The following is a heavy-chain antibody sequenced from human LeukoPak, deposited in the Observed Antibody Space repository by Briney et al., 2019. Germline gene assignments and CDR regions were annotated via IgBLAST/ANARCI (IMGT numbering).Heavy chain of an antibody. CDR3: ARDGYGGTTDAFDI. Sequence: SVKVSCKASGGTFSSYAISWVRQAPGQGLEWMGGIIPIFGTANYAQKFQGRVTITADESTSTACMELGSLRSEDTAVYYCARDGYGGTTDAFDIWGQGTMVTVSS. V-gene: IGHV1-69*01. J-gene: IGHJ3*02. CDR2: IIPIFGTA. CDR1: GGTFSSYA. D-gene: IGHD4-23*01.